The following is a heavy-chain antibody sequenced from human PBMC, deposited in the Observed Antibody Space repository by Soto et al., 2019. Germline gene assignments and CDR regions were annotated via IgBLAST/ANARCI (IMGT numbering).Heavy chain of an antibody. CDR1: GGSISSYY. CDR3: ARWLRPYYFDY. CDR2: IYYSGST. J-gene: IGHJ4*02. V-gene: IGHV4-59*01. Sequence: SETLSLTCTVSGGSISSYYWSWIRQPPGKGLEWIGYIYYSGSTNYSPSLKSRVTISVDTSKNQFSLKLSSVTAADTAVYYCARWLRPYYFDYWGQGTLVTVSS. D-gene: IGHD5-12*01.